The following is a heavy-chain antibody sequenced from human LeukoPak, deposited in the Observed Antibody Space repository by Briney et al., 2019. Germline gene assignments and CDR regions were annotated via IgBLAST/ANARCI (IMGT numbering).Heavy chain of an antibody. D-gene: IGHD3-22*01. V-gene: IGHV4-34*01. J-gene: IGHJ4*02. CDR2: INHSGST. Sequence: SETLSLTCAVYGGSFSGYYWSWIRQPPGKGLEWIGEINHSGSTNYNPSLKSRVTISVDTSKNQFSLKLSSVTAADTAVYYCAVGYDSSGYYFDYWGQGTLVTVSS. CDR3: AVGYDSSGYYFDY. CDR1: GGSFSGYY.